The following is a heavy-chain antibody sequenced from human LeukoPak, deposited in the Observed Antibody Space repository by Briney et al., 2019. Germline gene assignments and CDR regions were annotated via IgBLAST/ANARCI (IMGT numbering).Heavy chain of an antibody. CDR3: ARSITMIPDHPLAEQTFDY. J-gene: IGHJ4*02. CDR1: GYTFTSYY. Sequence: ASVKVSCKASGYTFTSYYMHWARQAPGQGLEWMGIINPSGGSTSYAQKFQGRVTMTRDTSTSTVYMELSRLRSDDTAVYYCARSITMIPDHPLAEQTFDYWGQGTLVTVSS. D-gene: IGHD3-22*01. V-gene: IGHV1-46*01. CDR2: INPSGGST.